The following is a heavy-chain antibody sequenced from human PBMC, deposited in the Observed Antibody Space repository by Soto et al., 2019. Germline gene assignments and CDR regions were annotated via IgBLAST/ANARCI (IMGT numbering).Heavy chain of an antibody. J-gene: IGHJ4*02. CDR3: AYFRIAPAKPFYFYS. D-gene: IGHD6-13*01. Sequence: PGGSLRLSCVASGFTFNNYAFHWVRQTPGTGLEWVAVISNDGSDKYYADSVKGRFTISRDNSKNTLHLQMDSLRAEDTAVYFCAYFRIAPAKPFYFYSWGQGSLVPVSS. CDR2: ISNDGSDK. CDR1: GFTFNNYA. V-gene: IGHV3-30*03.